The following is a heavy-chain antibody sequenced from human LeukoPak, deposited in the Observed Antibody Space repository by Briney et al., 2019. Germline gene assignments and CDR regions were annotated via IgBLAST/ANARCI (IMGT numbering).Heavy chain of an antibody. Sequence: GASVKVSCKASGYTFSSYDITWVRQAPGQGLEWMGWISAYNGNTNYAQNLQGRVTMTTDTSTSTAYMELRSLRSDDTAVYYCAKEGLYCSSASCYVSHWGQGTLVTVSP. D-gene: IGHD2-2*01. CDR2: ISAYNGNT. CDR1: GYTFSSYD. CDR3: AKEGLYCSSASCYVSH. J-gene: IGHJ4*02. V-gene: IGHV1-18*01.